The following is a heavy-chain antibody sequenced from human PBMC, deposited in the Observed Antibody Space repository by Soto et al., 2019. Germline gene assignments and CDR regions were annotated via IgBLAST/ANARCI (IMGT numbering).Heavy chain of an antibody. J-gene: IGHJ2*01. D-gene: IGHD7-27*01. CDR2: ISGSGDSP. CDR3: AKATWGYWYFDL. CDR1: GFIFRSYG. V-gene: IGHV3-23*01. Sequence: GGSLRLSCAASGFIFRSYGMSWVRQAPGKGLEWVSAISGSGDSPYYADSVKGRFTVSRDNSKNTLYLQMTSLRAEDTAVYYCAKATWGYWYFDLWGRGTLVTVPS.